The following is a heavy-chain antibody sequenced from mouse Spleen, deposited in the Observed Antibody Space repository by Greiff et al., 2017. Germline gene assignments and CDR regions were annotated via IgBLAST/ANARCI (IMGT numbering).Heavy chain of an antibody. Sequence: VQLQQSGAELVKPGASVKISCKASGYAFSSYWMNWVKQRPGKGLEWIGQIYPGDGDTNYNGKFKGKATLTADKSSSTAYMQLSSLTSEDSAVYFCAREGYGYDPAMDYWGQGTSVTVSS. CDR1: GYAFSSYW. D-gene: IGHD2-2*01. V-gene: IGHV1-80*01. J-gene: IGHJ4*01. CDR3: AREGYGYDPAMDY. CDR2: IYPGDGDT.